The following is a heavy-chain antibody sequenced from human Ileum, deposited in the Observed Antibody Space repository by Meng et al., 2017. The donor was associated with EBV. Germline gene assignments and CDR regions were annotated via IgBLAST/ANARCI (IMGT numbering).Heavy chain of an antibody. D-gene: IGHD1-26*01. J-gene: IGHJ4*02. CDR2: FYEGTT. CDR1: GVSISGNY. V-gene: IGHV4-59*01. Sequence: QVHLRGSDPGLVNPSVTLPLTCEGSGVSISGNYWSWIRQSPVKGLEWIGFFYEGTTNYNPSLKSRVTIAAGPANNQISLRLSSVTSADTAVYYCAKGGQWDPLDSWGRGILVTVSS. CDR3: AKGGQWDPLDS.